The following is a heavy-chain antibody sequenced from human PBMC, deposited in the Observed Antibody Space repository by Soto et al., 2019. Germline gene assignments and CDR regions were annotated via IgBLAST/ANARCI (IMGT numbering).Heavy chain of an antibody. Sequence: GGSLRLSCAASGFTFSDYYMSWIRQAPGKGLEWVSYISSSGSTIYYADSVKGRFTISRDNAKNSLYLQMNSLRAEDTAVYYCARDSKVDSSGWYHDYWGQGTLVTVSS. J-gene: IGHJ4*02. CDR1: GFTFSDYY. CDR3: ARDSKVDSSGWYHDY. D-gene: IGHD6-19*01. V-gene: IGHV3-11*01. CDR2: ISSSGSTI.